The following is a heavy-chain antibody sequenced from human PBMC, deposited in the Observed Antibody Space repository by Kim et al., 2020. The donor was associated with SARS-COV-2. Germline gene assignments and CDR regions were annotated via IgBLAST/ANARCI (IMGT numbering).Heavy chain of an antibody. Sequence: GGSLRLSCAASGFTFSSYGMHWVRQAPGKGLEWVAVIWYDGSNKYYADSVKGRFTISRDNSKNTLYVQMKSLRAEDTAVYYCARDRGFVVVAGAGGPGMDFWGQGTTVTVSS. CDR2: IWYDGSNK. D-gene: IGHD2-2*01. CDR1: GFTFSSYG. J-gene: IGHJ6*02. V-gene: IGHV3-33*01. CDR3: ARDRGFVVVAGAGGPGMDF.